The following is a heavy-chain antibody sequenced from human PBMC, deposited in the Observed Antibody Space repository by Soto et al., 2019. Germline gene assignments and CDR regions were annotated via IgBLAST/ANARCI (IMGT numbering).Heavy chain of an antibody. J-gene: IGHJ3*02. CDR2: IYWDDDK. Sequence: GLDLEWLALIYWDDDKRYSPSLKSRLTITKDTSKNQVVLIMTNMDPVDTATYYCAHRRRGYDILTGYYKGDAFDIWGQGTMVTVSS. V-gene: IGHV2-5*02. D-gene: IGHD3-9*01. CDR3: AHRRRGYDILTGYYKGDAFDI.